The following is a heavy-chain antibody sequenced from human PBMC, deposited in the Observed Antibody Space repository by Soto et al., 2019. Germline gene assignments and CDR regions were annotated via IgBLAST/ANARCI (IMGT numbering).Heavy chain of an antibody. D-gene: IGHD6-13*01. CDR3: AKDLFQIEQLVPTPFDY. CDR2: ISGSGGST. V-gene: IGHV3-23*01. CDR1: GFTFSSYA. Sequence: GGSLRLSCAASGFTFSSYAMSWVRQAPGKGLEWVSAISGSGGSTYYADSVKGRFTISRDNSKNTLYLQMNSLRAEDTAVYYCAKDLFQIEQLVPTPFDYWGQGTLVTVSS. J-gene: IGHJ4*02.